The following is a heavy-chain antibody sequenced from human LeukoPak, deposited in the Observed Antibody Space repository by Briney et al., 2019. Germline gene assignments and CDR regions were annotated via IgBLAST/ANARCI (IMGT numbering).Heavy chain of an antibody. J-gene: IGHJ4*02. CDR1: GFTFSSYG. D-gene: IGHD6-13*01. CDR3: VKDLHSSSWFVFDY. Sequence: GGTLRLSCAASGFTFSSYGMNWARQAPGKGLEWVSGISGSGGSTYYADSVKGRFTISRDNSKNTLYLQMNTLRAEDTALYYCVKDLHSSSWFVFDYWGQGTLVTVSS. V-gene: IGHV3-23*01. CDR2: ISGSGGST.